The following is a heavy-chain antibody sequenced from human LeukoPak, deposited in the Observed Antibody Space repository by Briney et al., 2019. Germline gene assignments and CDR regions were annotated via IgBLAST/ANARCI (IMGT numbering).Heavy chain of an antibody. J-gene: IGHJ4*02. CDR1: GGNFVTYY. Sequence: GSSVKVSCKASGGNFVTYYITWVRQAPGQGLEWMGRVSPALVISYYAQKFQGRLTISADTSTSTVYMELSSLRSEDTAVYYCARSVERGHFDYWGQGTLVTVSS. CDR3: ARSVERGHFDY. D-gene: IGHD3-10*01. V-gene: IGHV1-69*02. CDR2: VSPALVIS.